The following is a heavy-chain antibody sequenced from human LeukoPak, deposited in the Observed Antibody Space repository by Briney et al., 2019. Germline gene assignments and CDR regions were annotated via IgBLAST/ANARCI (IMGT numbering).Heavy chain of an antibody. V-gene: IGHV4-59*01. CDR3: ARESRAYSGSYRTPFDY. Sequence: KSSETLSRTCTVSGGSISSYYWSWIRQPPGKGLEWIGYIYYSGSTNYNPSLKSRVTISVDTSKNQFSLKLSSVTAADTAVYYCARESRAYSGSYRTPFDYWGQGTLVTVSS. D-gene: IGHD1-26*01. CDR1: GGSISSYY. CDR2: IYYSGST. J-gene: IGHJ4*02.